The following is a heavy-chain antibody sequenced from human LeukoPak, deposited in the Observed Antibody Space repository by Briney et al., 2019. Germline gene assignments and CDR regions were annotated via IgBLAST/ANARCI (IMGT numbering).Heavy chain of an antibody. J-gene: IGHJ5*02. D-gene: IGHD6-13*01. CDR3: ARAYTLPAAGGFNP. Sequence: GGSLRLSCAASGFTFSSAWMHWVRQAPGKGLVWVGRISTDGSSTSYADSVKGRFTISRDNAKNTLYLQMNSLRAEDTAVYYCARAYTLPAAGGFNPWGQGTPVTVSS. CDR1: GFTFSSAW. V-gene: IGHV3-74*01. CDR2: ISTDGSST.